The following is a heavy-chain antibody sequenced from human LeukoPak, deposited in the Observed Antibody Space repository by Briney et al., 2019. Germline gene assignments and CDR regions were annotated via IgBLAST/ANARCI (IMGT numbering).Heavy chain of an antibody. V-gene: IGHV4-34*01. D-gene: IGHD3-22*01. CDR1: GGSFSGYY. J-gene: IGHJ4*02. CDR2: INHSGST. CDR3: ASRVRYYDSSGFFS. Sequence: PSETLSLTCAVYGGSFSGYYWSWIRQPPGKGLEWIGEINHSGSTNYNPSLKSRVTISVDTSKNQFSLKLSSVTAADTAVYYCASRVRYYDSSGFFSWCQGTLVTVSS.